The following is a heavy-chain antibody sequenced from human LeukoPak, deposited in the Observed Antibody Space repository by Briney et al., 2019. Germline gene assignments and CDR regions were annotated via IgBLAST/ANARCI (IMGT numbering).Heavy chain of an antibody. CDR3: ARVDSSNWYDSRGYFDY. CDR1: GGSISSYY. D-gene: IGHD6-13*01. Sequence: PSETLSLTCTVSGGSISSYYWSWIRQPPGKGLEWIAYIYYTGSTNYNPSLKSRVTMSVDTSKNQFSLKLSSVTPADTAVYYCARVDSSNWYDSRGYFDYWGQGTLVTVSS. CDR2: IYYTGST. V-gene: IGHV4-59*01. J-gene: IGHJ4*02.